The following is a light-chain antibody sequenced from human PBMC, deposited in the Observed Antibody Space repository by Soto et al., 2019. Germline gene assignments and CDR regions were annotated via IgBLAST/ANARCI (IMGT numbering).Light chain of an antibody. CDR1: QSVHTW. CDR3: QQYNNYFT. V-gene: IGKV1-5*03. J-gene: IGKJ1*01. CDR2: KAT. Sequence: IQLTQSPSTLSSSVGARVTITCRASQSVHTWLAWFQQKPGKAPKLLIYKATTLETGVPSRFIGSGSETEFTLTIRDMQPDDLGTYYCQQYNNYFTFGQGTKVDIK.